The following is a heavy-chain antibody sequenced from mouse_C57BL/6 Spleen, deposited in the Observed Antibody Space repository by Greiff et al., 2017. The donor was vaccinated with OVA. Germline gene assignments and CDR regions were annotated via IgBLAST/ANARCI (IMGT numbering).Heavy chain of an antibody. CDR3: ARQGLYSNFFYYAMDY. J-gene: IGHJ4*01. CDR1: GFTFSDYG. Sequence: EVKLMESGGGLVKPGGSLKLSCAASGFTFSDYGMHWVRQAPEKGLEWVAYISSGSSTIYYADTVKGRFTISRDNAKNTLFLQMTSLRSEDTAMYYCARQGLYSNFFYYAMDYWGQGTSVTVSS. V-gene: IGHV5-17*01. D-gene: IGHD2-5*01. CDR2: ISSGSSTI.